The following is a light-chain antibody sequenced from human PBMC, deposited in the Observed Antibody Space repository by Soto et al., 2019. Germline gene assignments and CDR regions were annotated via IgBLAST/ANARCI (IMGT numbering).Light chain of an antibody. CDR3: QHYNSYSEA. V-gene: IGKV1-5*03. J-gene: IGKJ1*01. CDR2: KEP. Sequence: DIHMTQSPSTLSGSVGDIVTITCRASQTISSWLAWYQQKPVKAPKILIYKEPTLKSGVPSRLSGSGSGTELNLTISRLQPDDFATYYCQHYNSYSEAFGQGTKVDIK. CDR1: QTISSW.